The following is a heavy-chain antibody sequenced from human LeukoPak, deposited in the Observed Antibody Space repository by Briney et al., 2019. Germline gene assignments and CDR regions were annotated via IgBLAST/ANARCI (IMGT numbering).Heavy chain of an antibody. CDR3: ARETVSASYFDY. CDR1: GFTFSSYG. J-gene: IGHJ4*02. CDR2: ISSSSSYI. D-gene: IGHD1-1*01. Sequence: GGSLRLSCAASGFTFSSYGMSWVRQAPGKGLEWVSSISSSSSYIYYADSVKGRFTISRDNAKNSLYLQMNSLRAEDTAVYYCARETVSASYFDYWGQGTLVTVSS. V-gene: IGHV3-21*01.